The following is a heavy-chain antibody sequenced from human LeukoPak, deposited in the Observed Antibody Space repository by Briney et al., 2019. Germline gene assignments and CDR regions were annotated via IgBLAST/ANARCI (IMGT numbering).Heavy chain of an antibody. CDR1: GGSISSGSYY. Sequence: PSQTLSLTCTVSGGSISSGSYYWSWIRQPAGKGLEWIGRIYTSGSTNYNPSLKSRVTISVDTSKNQFPLKLSSVTAADTAVYYCARGGRYYDSSGYPDYWGQGTLVTVSS. J-gene: IGHJ4*02. V-gene: IGHV4-61*02. D-gene: IGHD3-22*01. CDR2: IYTSGST. CDR3: ARGGRYYDSSGYPDY.